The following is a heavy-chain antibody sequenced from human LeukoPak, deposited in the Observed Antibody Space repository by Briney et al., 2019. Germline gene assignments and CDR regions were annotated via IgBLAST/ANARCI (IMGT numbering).Heavy chain of an antibody. CDR1: GYTFTSYD. Sequence: ASVKVSCKASGYTFTSYDINWVRLATGQGLEWMGWMNPNSGNTGYAQKFQGRVTITRNTSISTAYMELSSLRSEDTVVYYCARAPRITMVRGVIYCFDPWGQGTLVTVSS. D-gene: IGHD3-10*01. J-gene: IGHJ5*02. V-gene: IGHV1-8*03. CDR3: ARAPRITMVRGVIYCFDP. CDR2: MNPNSGNT.